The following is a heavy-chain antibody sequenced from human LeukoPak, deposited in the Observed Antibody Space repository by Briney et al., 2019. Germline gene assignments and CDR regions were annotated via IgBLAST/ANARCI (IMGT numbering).Heavy chain of an antibody. CDR2: IYSGGST. CDR3: ARGSTCGGDCYYFDY. V-gene: IGHV3-53*01. J-gene: IGHJ4*02. D-gene: IGHD2-21*02. Sequence: GGSLRLSCAASGFTVSSNYMSWVRQAPGKGLEWVSVIYSGGSTYYADSVKGRFTISRDNSKNTLYLQMTSLRAEDTAVYYCARGSTCGGDCYYFDYWGQGTLVTVSS. CDR1: GFTVSSNY.